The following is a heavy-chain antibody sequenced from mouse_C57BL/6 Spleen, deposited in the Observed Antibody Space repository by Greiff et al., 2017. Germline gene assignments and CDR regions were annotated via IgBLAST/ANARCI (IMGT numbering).Heavy chain of an antibody. J-gene: IGHJ1*03. Sequence: QVQLKQPGAELVKPGASVKLSCKASGYTFTSYWMHWVKQRPGQGLEWIGMIHPNSGSTNYNEKFKSKATLTVDKSSSTAYMQLSSLTSEDSAVYYCATPYYGSHWYFDVWGTGTTVTVSS. CDR3: ATPYYGSHWYFDV. CDR2: IHPNSGST. D-gene: IGHD1-1*01. V-gene: IGHV1-64*01. CDR1: GYTFTSYW.